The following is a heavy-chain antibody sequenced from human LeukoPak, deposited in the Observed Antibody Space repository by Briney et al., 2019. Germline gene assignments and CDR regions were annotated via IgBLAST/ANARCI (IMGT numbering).Heavy chain of an antibody. Sequence: GSLRLSCAASGFTFDDYGMSWVRQAPGKGLEWVSGINWSGGSTGYADSVKGRFTISRDNAKNSLYLQMNSLRAEDTALYYCARDRYYDSSGYYYESGHSAFDIWGQGTMVTVSS. CDR3: ARDRYYDSSGYYYESGHSAFDI. V-gene: IGHV3-20*04. CDR2: INWSGGST. D-gene: IGHD3-22*01. J-gene: IGHJ3*02. CDR1: GFTFDDYG.